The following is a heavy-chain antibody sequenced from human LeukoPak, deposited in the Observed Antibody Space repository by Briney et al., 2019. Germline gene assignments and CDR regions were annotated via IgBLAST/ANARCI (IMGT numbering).Heavy chain of an antibody. CDR3: AKVDRWELLY. J-gene: IGHJ4*02. D-gene: IGHD1-26*01. CDR2: ISGSGGST. Sequence: GGSLRLSCAASGFTFSSYAMSWVRQAPGKGLEWVSAISGSGGSTYYADSAKGRFAISRDNSKNTLYLQMNSLRAEDTAVYYCAKVDRWELLYWGQGTLVTVSS. CDR1: GFTFSSYA. V-gene: IGHV3-23*01.